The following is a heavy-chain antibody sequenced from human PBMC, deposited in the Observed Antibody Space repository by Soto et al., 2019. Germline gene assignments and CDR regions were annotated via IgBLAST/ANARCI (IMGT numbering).Heavy chain of an antibody. CDR2: IYYSGST. CDR1: GCSISSYY. Sequence: SSATLSLTCTVSGCSISSYYLSWLRQPPGKGLEWIGYIYYSGSTNYNPSLKSRVTISVDTSKNQFSLKLSSVTAADTAVYYCARGTMIVVVAAFDIWGQGTMVTVSS. CDR3: ARGTMIVVVAAFDI. V-gene: IGHV4-59*01. J-gene: IGHJ3*02. D-gene: IGHD3-22*01.